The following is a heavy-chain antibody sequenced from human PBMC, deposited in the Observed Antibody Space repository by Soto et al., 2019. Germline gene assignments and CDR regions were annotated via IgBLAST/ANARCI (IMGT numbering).Heavy chain of an antibody. CDR1: GFTVSSNY. V-gene: IGHV3-66*01. CDR2: IYSGGST. Sequence: GGSLRLSCAASGFTVSSNYMSWVRQAPGKGLEWVSVIYSGGSTYYADSVKGRFTISRDNSKNTLYLQMNSLRAEDTAVYYCARGLAYDSSGYYYSYWGQGTLVTVSS. CDR3: ARGLAYDSSGYYYSY. J-gene: IGHJ4*02. D-gene: IGHD3-22*01.